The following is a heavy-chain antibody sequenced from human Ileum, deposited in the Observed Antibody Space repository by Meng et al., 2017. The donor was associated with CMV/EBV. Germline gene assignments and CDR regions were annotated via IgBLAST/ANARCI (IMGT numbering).Heavy chain of an antibody. Sequence: LSTSGVGVGWIRQPPGKALEWLALIYWNDDKRYSPSLKSRLTITKDTSKNQVVLTMTNMDPVDTATYYCAHSGRRDDFWSGASNWFDPWGQGTLVTVSS. V-gene: IGHV2-5*01. J-gene: IGHJ5*02. CDR1: LSTSGVG. CDR3: AHSGRRDDFWSGASNWFDP. CDR2: IYWNDDK. D-gene: IGHD3-3*01.